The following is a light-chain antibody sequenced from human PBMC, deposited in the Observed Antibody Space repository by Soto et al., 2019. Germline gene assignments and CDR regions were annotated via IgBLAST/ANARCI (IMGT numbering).Light chain of an antibody. CDR1: QSISSW. CDR2: DAS. V-gene: IGKV1-5*01. Sequence: DIQMTQSPSTLSASVRDRVTITCRASQSISSWLAWYQQKPGKAPKPLIYDASSLESGVPSRFSGSGSGTEFTLTISSLQPDDFATYYCQQYTSYWTFGQGTKVDIK. CDR3: QQYTSYWT. J-gene: IGKJ1*01.